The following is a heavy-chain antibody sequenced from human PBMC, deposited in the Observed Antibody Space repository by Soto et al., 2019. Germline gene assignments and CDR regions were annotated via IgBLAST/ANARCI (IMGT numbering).Heavy chain of an antibody. J-gene: IGHJ4*02. Sequence: QVQLVQSGDALKKPGASVKVSCKASDYTFNSYGISWVRKAPGQGLEWMGWLSGDNGDIKYAQKFQGRVTMTTDISTSTVYMELRSLSSDDTAVYFCAGSRGFGFDFWGQGTLVTVSS. V-gene: IGHV1-18*01. CDR3: AGSRGFGFDF. CDR2: LSGDNGDI. CDR1: DYTFNSYG. D-gene: IGHD2-15*01.